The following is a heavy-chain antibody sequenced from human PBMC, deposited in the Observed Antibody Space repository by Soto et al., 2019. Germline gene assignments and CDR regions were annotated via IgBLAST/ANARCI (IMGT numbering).Heavy chain of an antibody. CDR3: ATQWGSGWLPFFDY. CDR2: IYYSGST. CDR1: GGSISSSSYY. V-gene: IGHV4-39*01. D-gene: IGHD6-19*01. J-gene: IGHJ4*02. Sequence: ASETLSLTCTVSGGSISSSSYYWGWIRQPPGKGLEWIGSIYYSGSTYYNPSLKSRVTISVDTSKNQFSLKLSSVTAADTAVYYCATQWGSGWLPFFDYWGQGTLVTVSS.